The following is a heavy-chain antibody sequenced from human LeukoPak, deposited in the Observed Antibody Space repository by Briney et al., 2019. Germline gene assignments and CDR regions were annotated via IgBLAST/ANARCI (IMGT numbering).Heavy chain of an antibody. J-gene: IGHJ3*02. V-gene: IGHV3-21*01. CDR2: ISSSSSYI. D-gene: IGHD4-17*01. CDR1: GFTFSNAW. Sequence: GGSLRLSCAASGFTFSNAWMSWVRQAPGKGLEWVSSISSSSSYIYYADSVKGRFTISRDNAKNSLYLQMNSLRAEDTAVYYCARVVTTYAFDIWGQGTMVTVSS. CDR3: ARVVTTYAFDI.